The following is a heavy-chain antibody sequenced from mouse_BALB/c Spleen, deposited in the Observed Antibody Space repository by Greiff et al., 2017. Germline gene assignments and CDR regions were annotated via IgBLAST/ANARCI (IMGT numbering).Heavy chain of an antibody. Sequence: EVQLVESGGDLVKPGGSLKLSCAASGFTFSSYGMSWVRQTPDKRLEWVATISSGGSYTYYPDSVKGRFTISRDYAKNTLYLQMSSLKSEDTAMYYCARHWDGYYAYWGQGTLVTVSA. D-gene: IGHD2-3*01. J-gene: IGHJ3*01. CDR1: GFTFSSYG. CDR2: ISSGGSYT. V-gene: IGHV5-6*01. CDR3: ARHWDGYYAY.